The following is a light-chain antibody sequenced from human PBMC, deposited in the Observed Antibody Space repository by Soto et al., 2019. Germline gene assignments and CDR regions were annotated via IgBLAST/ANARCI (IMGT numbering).Light chain of an antibody. CDR1: QSISRN. V-gene: IGKV3-15*01. Sequence: EIVMTQSPATLSVSPGERATLSCRASQSISRNLAWFQHKPGQAPRLLIYGASTRATGIPARFSGSGSGTEFTLTISSLQSEDFAVYFCQQYNSWPPITFGQGTRLK. J-gene: IGKJ5*01. CDR3: QQYNSWPPIT. CDR2: GAS.